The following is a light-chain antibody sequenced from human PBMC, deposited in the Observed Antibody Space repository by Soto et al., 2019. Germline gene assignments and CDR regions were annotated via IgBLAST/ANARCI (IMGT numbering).Light chain of an antibody. V-gene: IGLV2-14*01. CDR3: SSYTSSSTIYV. CDR2: EVS. Sequence: QSVLTQPASVSGSPGQSITISCTGTSSDVGGSNYVSWYQQHPGKAPKLMIYEVSNRPSGVSNRFSGSKSGNTASLTISGLHAEDEADYYCSSYTSSSTIYVFGTGTKVTVL. J-gene: IGLJ1*01. CDR1: SSDVGGSNY.